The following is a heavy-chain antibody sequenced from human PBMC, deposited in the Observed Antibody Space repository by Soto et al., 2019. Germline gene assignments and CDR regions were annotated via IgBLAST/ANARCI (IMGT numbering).Heavy chain of an antibody. D-gene: IGHD2-15*01. Sequence: QVQLVQSGAEVKKPGSSVKVSCKASGGTFSSYAISWVRQAPGQGLEWMGGIIPIFGTANYAQKFQGRVTITADESTSTAYFELSSLRSEDTAVYYCARGLYCSGGSCYSDYYYGMDVWGQGTTVTVSS. CDR2: IIPIFGTA. V-gene: IGHV1-69*01. CDR3: ARGLYCSGGSCYSDYYYGMDV. J-gene: IGHJ6*02. CDR1: GGTFSSYA.